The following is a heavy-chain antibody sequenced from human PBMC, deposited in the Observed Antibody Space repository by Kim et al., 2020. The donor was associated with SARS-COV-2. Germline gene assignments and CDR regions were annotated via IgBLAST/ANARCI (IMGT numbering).Heavy chain of an antibody. CDR1: GFTFSSYA. CDR3: VKAGYYDSSGYYYD. CDR2: ISSNGGST. J-gene: IGHJ4*02. V-gene: IGHV3-64D*09. D-gene: IGHD3-22*01. Sequence: GGSLRLSCSASGFTFSSYAMHWVRQAPGKGLEYVSAISSNGGSTYYADSGKGRFTISRDNSKNTLYLQMSSLRAEDAAVYYCVKAGYYDSSGYYYDWGQGTLVTVSS.